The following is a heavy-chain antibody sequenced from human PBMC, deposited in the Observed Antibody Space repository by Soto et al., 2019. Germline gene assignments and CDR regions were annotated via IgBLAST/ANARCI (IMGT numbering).Heavy chain of an antibody. V-gene: IGHV1-3*01. CDR3: AAQMWRPPYYYYMDV. D-gene: IGHD2-21*01. J-gene: IGHJ6*03. Sequence: ASVKVSCKASGYTFTSYAMHWVRQAPGQRLEWMGWINAGNGNTKYSQKFQGRVTITRDTSASTAYMELSSLRSEDTAVYYCAAQMWRPPYYYYMDVWGKGTTVTVSS. CDR2: INAGNGNT. CDR1: GYTFTSYA.